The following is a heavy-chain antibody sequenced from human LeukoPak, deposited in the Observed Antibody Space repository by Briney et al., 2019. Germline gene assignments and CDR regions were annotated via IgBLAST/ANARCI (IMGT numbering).Heavy chain of an antibody. CDR2: IIPILGIA. V-gene: IGHV1-69*04. Sequence: ASVKVSCKASGGTFSSYAISWVRQAPGQGLEWMGRIIPILGIANYAQKFQGRVTITADKSTSTAYMELSSLRSEDTAVYYCARLDIVVVPAAIGWFDPWGQGTLVTVSS. J-gene: IGHJ5*02. CDR3: ARLDIVVVPAAIGWFDP. D-gene: IGHD2-2*02. CDR1: GGTFSSYA.